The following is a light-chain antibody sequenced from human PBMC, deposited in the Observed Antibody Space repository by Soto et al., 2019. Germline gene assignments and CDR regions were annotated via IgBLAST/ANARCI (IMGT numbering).Light chain of an antibody. J-gene: IGLJ2*01. Sequence: QSALTQPRSVSGSPGQSVTVSCTGTSSDVGGYKFVSWFQQHPGKAPKLIIYDVTERPSGVPDRFSGSKSGNTASLTISGLQAEDEADYYCCSYAGTYAVVFGGGTQLTVL. V-gene: IGLV2-11*01. CDR3: CSYAGTYAVV. CDR1: SSDVGGYKF. CDR2: DVT.